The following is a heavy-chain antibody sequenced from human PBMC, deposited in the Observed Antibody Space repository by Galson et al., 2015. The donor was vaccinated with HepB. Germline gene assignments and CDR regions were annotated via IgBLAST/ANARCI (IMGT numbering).Heavy chain of an antibody. D-gene: IGHD2-15*01. Sequence: SLRLSCAASGFIFSNFAMHWVRQAPGKGLEWVAVISSDGSNKYYADSVKGRSTISRDNSKNTLSLQMNSLRAEDTAIYYCARSLVVVAAKDYWGQGTLVTVSS. CDR3: ARSLVVVAAKDY. V-gene: IGHV3-30-3*01. J-gene: IGHJ4*02. CDR1: GFIFSNFA. CDR2: ISSDGSNK.